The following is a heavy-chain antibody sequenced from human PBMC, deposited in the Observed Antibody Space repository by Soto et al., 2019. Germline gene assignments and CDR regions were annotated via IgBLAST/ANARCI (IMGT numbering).Heavy chain of an antibody. D-gene: IGHD4-17*01. CDR3: ARGRSGRGATVAAL. Sequence: QVQLQQWGAGLLKASETLSLTCAVYGGSFSDYFWSWIRQPPGKGLEWIGEGNHTGSTNCDPSLKSHVTIQVDTSKSQFSLRLTSLTAADTAIYYCARGRSGRGATVAALWGRGTRVTVSS. V-gene: IGHV4-34*01. CDR2: GNHTGST. CDR1: GGSFSDYF. J-gene: IGHJ2*01.